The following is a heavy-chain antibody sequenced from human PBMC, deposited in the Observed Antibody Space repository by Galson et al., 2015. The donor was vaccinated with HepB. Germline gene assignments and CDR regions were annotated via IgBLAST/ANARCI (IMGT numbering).Heavy chain of an antibody. CDR3: ARIYCRGDSCSSAGNWYCDL. Sequence: TLSLTCTVSAGSISSGSYYWTWIRQPAGKRLEWIGRIYTTGSTNYNPSLMSPVTMSLDTSKNQFSLKLTSVTAADTAVYYCARIYCRGDSCSSAGNWYCDLWGRGTLVTVSS. CDR1: AGSISSGSYY. J-gene: IGHJ2*01. D-gene: IGHD2-15*01. CDR2: IYTTGST. V-gene: IGHV4-61*02.